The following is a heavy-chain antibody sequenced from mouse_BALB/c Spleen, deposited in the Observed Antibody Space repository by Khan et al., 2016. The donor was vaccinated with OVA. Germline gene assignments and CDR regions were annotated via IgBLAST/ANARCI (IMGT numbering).Heavy chain of an antibody. V-gene: IGHV2-3*01. Sequence: QVQLKESGPGLVAPSQSLSITCTVSGFSLTKYGVSWVRQSPGKGLEWLGIIWGYGGTNYHSALKSTLSISKDNSKSQVFLKLNILRADDTATYYCAKFYYGNGDGWYFDVWGAGTTVTVSS. J-gene: IGHJ1*01. D-gene: IGHD2-1*01. CDR1: GFSLTKYG. CDR3: AKFYYGNGDGWYFDV. CDR2: IWGYGGT.